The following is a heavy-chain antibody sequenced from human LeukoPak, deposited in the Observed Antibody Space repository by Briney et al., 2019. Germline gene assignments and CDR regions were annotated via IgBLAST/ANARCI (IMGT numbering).Heavy chain of an antibody. CDR3: AKTLYCSGGTRLSYYFDY. CDR2: ISSDGSRV. V-gene: IGHV3-74*01. J-gene: IGHJ4*02. Sequence: PGGSLRLSCAASGFTFSDYWMHWVRQAPGKGLVWVSRISSDGSRVTYADSVKGRFTISRDNAKNTLYLQMNSLRAEDTAVYYCAKTLYCSGGTRLSYYFDYWGQGTLVTVSS. D-gene: IGHD2-15*01. CDR1: GFTFSDYW.